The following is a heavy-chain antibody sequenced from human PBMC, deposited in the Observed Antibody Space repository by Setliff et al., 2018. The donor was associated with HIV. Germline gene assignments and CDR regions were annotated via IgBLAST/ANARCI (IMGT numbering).Heavy chain of an antibody. V-gene: IGHV3-23*01. CDR2: ISDSGGST. D-gene: IGHD1-1*01. CDR3: ASARIPTGGTSTSPDF. J-gene: IGHJ4*02. Sequence: PGGSLRLSCAASGFTFSKYAMSWVRQAPGKGLEWVSAISDSGGSTYYADSVKGRFTISRDNSKNTVFLQLNALRREDTAVYYCASARIPTGGTSTSPDFWGQGALVTVSS. CDR1: GFTFSKYA.